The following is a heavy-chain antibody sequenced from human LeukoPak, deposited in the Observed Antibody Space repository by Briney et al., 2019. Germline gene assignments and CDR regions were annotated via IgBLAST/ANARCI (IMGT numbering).Heavy chain of an antibody. J-gene: IGHJ4*02. V-gene: IGHV3-74*01. Sequence: PGGSLRLSCAASGFTFSSYWMHWVRQAPGKGLVWVSRIKSDGSSTRYADSVKGRFTISGDNAKNTLWLQMNSLRAEDTAVYYCATDLDYGGYSHFDFWGQGTLVTVSS. D-gene: IGHD4-23*01. CDR2: IKSDGSST. CDR3: ATDLDYGGYSHFDF. CDR1: GFTFSSYW.